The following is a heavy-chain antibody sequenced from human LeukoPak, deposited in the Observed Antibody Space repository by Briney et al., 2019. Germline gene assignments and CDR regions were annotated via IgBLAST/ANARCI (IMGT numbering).Heavy chain of an antibody. V-gene: IGHV1-8*01. CDR3: ARERYCSSTSCYTYYYYGMDV. CDR2: MNPNSGNT. CDR1: GYTFTSYD. J-gene: IGHJ6*02. D-gene: IGHD2-2*02. Sequence: ASVKVSCKASGYTFTSYDINWVRQATGQGLEWMGWMNPNSGNTGYAQKFQGRVTMTRNTSISTAYMELSSLRSEDTAVYYCARERYCSSTSCYTYYYYGMDVWGQGTTVTASS.